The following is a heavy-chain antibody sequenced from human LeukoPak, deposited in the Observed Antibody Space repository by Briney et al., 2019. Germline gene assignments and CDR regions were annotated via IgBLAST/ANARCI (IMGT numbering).Heavy chain of an antibody. CDR3: ARPYALYSSSPTGWEV. D-gene: IGHD6-13*01. CDR2: INPSGGST. CDR1: GYTFTSYY. Sequence: ASVKVSCKASGYTFTSYYMHWVRQAPGQGLEWMGIINPSGGSTSYAQKFQGRVTMTRDTSTSTVYMELSSLRSEDTAVYYCARPYALYSSSPTGWEVWGQGTLVTVSS. V-gene: IGHV1-46*01. J-gene: IGHJ4*02.